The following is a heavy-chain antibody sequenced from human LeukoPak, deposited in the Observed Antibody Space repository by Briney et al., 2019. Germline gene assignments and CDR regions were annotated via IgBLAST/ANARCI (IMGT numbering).Heavy chain of an antibody. CDR2: ISYDRSNK. V-gene: IGHV3-30*18. J-gene: IGHJ4*02. CDR3: AKSYYDFWSGYYQTFDY. Sequence: PGGSLRLSCAASGFTFSDYYMSWIRQAPGKGLEWVAVISYDRSNKYYADSVKGRFTISRDNSKNTLYLQMNSLRAEDTAVYYCAKSYYDFWSGYYQTFDYWGQGTLVTVSS. CDR1: GFTFSDYY. D-gene: IGHD3-3*01.